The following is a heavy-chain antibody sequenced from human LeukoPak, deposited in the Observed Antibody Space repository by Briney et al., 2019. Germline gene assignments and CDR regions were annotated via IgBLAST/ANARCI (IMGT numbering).Heavy chain of an antibody. Sequence: GGSLRLSCAASGFTFSSYAMSWVRQAPGKGLEWVSAISGSGVNTWYADSVKGRFTISRDNSRNTLYLQMNSLRAEDTAVYYCATRQSSTSWTFDYWGQGTLVTVSS. CDR1: GFTFSSYA. V-gene: IGHV3-23*01. D-gene: IGHD2-2*01. CDR2: ISGSGVNT. CDR3: ATRQSSTSWTFDY. J-gene: IGHJ4*02.